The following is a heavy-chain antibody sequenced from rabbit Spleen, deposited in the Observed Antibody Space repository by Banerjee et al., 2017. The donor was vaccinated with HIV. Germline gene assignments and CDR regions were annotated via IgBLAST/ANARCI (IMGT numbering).Heavy chain of an antibody. CDR1: GFSFSSNA. Sequence: QEQLEESGGGLVQPEGSLTLTCKSSGFSFSSNAMCWVRQAPGKGLEWISCIAGSSSGFTYSATWATGRFTISKTSSTTVTLQMTSLTVADTATYFCARDTSSSFSSYGMDLLGQGTLVTVS. CDR2: IAGSSSGFT. J-gene: IGHJ6*01. V-gene: IGHV1S45*01. CDR3: ARDTSSSFSSYGMDL. D-gene: IGHD1-1*01.